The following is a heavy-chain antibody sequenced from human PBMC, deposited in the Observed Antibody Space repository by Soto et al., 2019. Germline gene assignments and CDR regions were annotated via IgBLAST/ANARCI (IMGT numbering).Heavy chain of an antibody. CDR2: INHSGST. J-gene: IGHJ6*02. CDR3: ARGKLPDYYYYGMDV. V-gene: IGHV4-34*01. Sequence: PSETLSLTCAVYGGSFSGYYWSWIRQPPGKGLEWIGEINHSGSTSYNPSLKSRVTISVDTSKNQFSLKLSSVTAADTAVYYCARGKLPDYYYYGMDVWGQGTTVTVSS. CDR1: GGSFSGYY.